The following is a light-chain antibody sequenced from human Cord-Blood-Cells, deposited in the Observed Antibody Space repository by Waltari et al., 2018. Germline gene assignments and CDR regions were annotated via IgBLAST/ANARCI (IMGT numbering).Light chain of an antibody. CDR2: DAS. Sequence: DIELTHSPSSFSESVGDRVTFTCQAGQDISNYVNWYRHKPGKAPKLLIYDASNLETGVPSRFSGSGSGTDFTFTISSLQPEDIATYYGQQYDNLPDAPFTFGPGTKVDIK. CDR1: QDISNY. CDR3: QQYDNLPDAPFT. V-gene: IGKV1-33*01. J-gene: IGKJ3*01.